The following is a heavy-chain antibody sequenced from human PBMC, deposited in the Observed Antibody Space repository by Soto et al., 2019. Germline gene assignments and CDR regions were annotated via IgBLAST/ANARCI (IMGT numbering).Heavy chain of an antibody. CDR2: IVPRFGTT. V-gene: IGHV1-69*12. Sequence: QVQLVQSGAEVRKPGSSVKVSCKASGGTFDKRAIYWMRQAPGQGLECMGGIVPRFGTTNYAQKFQARVTIPAGDATSAAYLAVSNLTPADNGVYYCPGGLGDGGLGITFEIWGQGTMVAMSS. D-gene: IGHD2-21*02. CDR3: PGGLGDGGLGITFEI. CDR1: GGTFDKRA. J-gene: IGHJ3*02.